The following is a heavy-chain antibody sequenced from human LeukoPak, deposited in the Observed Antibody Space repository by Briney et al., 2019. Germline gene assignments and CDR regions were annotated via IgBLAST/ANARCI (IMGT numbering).Heavy chain of an antibody. Sequence: GASVKVSCKASGYTFTSYGISWVRQAPGQGLEWMGWISAYNGNTNYAQKLQGRVTMTTDTSTSTAYMELRSLRSDDTAVYYCAREGITFGGVIVPYFDYWGQGTLVTVSS. CDR1: GYTFTSYG. CDR3: AREGITFGGVIVPYFDY. CDR2: ISAYNGNT. V-gene: IGHV1-18*01. J-gene: IGHJ4*02. D-gene: IGHD3-16*02.